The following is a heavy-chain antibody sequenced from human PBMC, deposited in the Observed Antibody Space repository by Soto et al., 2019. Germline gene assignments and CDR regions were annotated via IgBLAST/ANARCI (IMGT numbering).Heavy chain of an antibody. D-gene: IGHD3-10*01. J-gene: IGHJ3*02. CDR2: IYYSGST. CDR3: AGSAGGRDAFDI. CDR1: GGSISSYY. Sequence: SETLSLTCTVSGGSISSYYWSWIRQPPGKGLEWIGYIYYSGSTNYNPSLKSRVTISVDTSKNQFSLKLSSVTAADTAVYYCAGSAGGRDAFDIWGQGTMVTVSS. V-gene: IGHV4-59*01.